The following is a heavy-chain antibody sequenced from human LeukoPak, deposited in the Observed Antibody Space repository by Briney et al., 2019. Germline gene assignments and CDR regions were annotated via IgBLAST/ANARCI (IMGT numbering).Heavy chain of an antibody. D-gene: IGHD5-24*01. CDR3: ARVGDGYNYRAFDI. Sequence: GGSLRLSCAASGFTVSSSYMSWVRQAPGKGLEWVSVIYSGGSTYYADSVKGRFTISRHNSKNTLYLQMNSLRAEDTAVYYCARVGDGYNYRAFDIWGQGTLVTVSS. V-gene: IGHV3-53*04. CDR2: IYSGGST. CDR1: GFTVSSSY. J-gene: IGHJ4*02.